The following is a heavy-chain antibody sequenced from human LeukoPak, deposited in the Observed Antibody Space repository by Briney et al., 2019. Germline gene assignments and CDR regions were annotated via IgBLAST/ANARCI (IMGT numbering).Heavy chain of an antibody. Sequence: ASVKVSCKASGGTFSSYAISWVRQAPGQGLEWMGRIMPIFGIANYAQKFQGRVTITADKSTSTAYMELSSLRSEDTAVYYCARVEGPYYYDSSGYQTGAFDIWGQGTMVTVYS. CDR3: ARVEGPYYYDSSGYQTGAFDI. CDR2: IMPIFGIA. V-gene: IGHV1-69*04. J-gene: IGHJ3*02. CDR1: GGTFSSYA. D-gene: IGHD3-22*01.